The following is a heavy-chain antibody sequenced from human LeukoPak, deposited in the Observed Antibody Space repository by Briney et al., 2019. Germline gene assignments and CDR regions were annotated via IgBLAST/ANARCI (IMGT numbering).Heavy chain of an antibody. CDR2: ISWGGGST. CDR3: AKEGRAAGDAFGI. J-gene: IGHJ3*02. Sequence: GGSLRLSCAASGFTFDDYAMHWVRQAPGKGLEWVSLISWGGGSTYYADSVKGRFTISRDNSKNSLYLQMNSLRAEDTALYYCAKEGRAAGDAFGIWGQGTMVTVSS. V-gene: IGHV3-43D*03. CDR1: GFTFDDYA. D-gene: IGHD6-25*01.